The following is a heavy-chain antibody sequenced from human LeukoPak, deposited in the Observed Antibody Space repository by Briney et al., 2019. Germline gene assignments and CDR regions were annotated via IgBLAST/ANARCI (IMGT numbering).Heavy chain of an antibody. CDR1: GFTFSSYG. J-gene: IGHJ4*02. V-gene: IGHV3-33*01. Sequence: PGGSLRLSCAASGFTFSSYGMHWVRQAPGKGLEWVAVIWYDGSNKYYADSVKGRFTISRDNSKNTLYLQMNSLRAEDTAVYYCARGIHYDSSGSPFDYWGQGTLVTVSS. CDR2: IWYDGSNK. CDR3: ARGIHYDSSGSPFDY. D-gene: IGHD3-22*01.